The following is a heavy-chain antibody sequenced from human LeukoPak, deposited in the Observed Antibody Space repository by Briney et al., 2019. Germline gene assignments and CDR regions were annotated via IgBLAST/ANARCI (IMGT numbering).Heavy chain of an antibody. CDR3: GKGYGSGSFPYYYYVDV. CDR1: GGTISRYG. J-gene: IGHJ6*03. D-gene: IGHD3-10*01. CDR2: IIPISGTR. Sequence: SVKVSCKASGGTISRYGISWVRQAPGQGLEWMGGIIPISGTRNYAQRFKDRVTITTDESTNTAYMELSSLRSEDTAVYYCGKGYGSGSFPYYYYVDVWGKGTTVTVYS. V-gene: IGHV1-69*05.